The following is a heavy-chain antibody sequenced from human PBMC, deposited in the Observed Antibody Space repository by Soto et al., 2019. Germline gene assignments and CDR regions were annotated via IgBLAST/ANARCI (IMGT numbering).Heavy chain of an antibody. Sequence: GGSLRLSCAASGFTFDDYAMHWVRQAPGKGLEWVSGISWNSGSIGYADSVKGRFTISRDNAKNSLYLQMNSLRAEDTALYYCAKDRSRYYYYYMDVWGKGTTVTVSS. CDR3: AKDRSRYYYYYMDV. D-gene: IGHD6-6*01. V-gene: IGHV3-9*01. CDR2: ISWNSGSI. J-gene: IGHJ6*03. CDR1: GFTFDDYA.